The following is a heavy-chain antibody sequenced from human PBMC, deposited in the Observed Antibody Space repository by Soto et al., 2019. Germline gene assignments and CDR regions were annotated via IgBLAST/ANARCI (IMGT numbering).Heavy chain of an antibody. V-gene: IGHV1-46*01. CDR2: INPSGGST. J-gene: IGHJ6*02. Sequence: ASVKVSCKASGYTFTSYYMRWVRQAPGQGLEWMGIINPSGGSTSYAQKFQGRVTMTRDTSTSTVYMELSSLRSEDTAVYYCARGGTSDYSTLYYYYYYGMDVWGQGTTVTVSS. D-gene: IGHD4-4*01. CDR1: GYTFTSYY. CDR3: ARGGTSDYSTLYYYYYYGMDV.